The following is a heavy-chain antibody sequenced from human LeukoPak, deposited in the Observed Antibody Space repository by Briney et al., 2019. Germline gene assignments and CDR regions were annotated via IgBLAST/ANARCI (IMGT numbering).Heavy chain of an antibody. CDR3: AIEQQLVSGFDY. D-gene: IGHD6-13*01. CDR1: GGPFSAYY. Sequence: SETLSLTCAVYGGPFSAYYWTWIRQPPGKGLEWIGEINHSGSTYYNPSLKSRVTISVDRSKNQFSLKLSSVTAADTAVYYCAIEQQLVSGFDYWGQGTLVTVSS. CDR2: INHSGST. J-gene: IGHJ4*02. V-gene: IGHV4-34*01.